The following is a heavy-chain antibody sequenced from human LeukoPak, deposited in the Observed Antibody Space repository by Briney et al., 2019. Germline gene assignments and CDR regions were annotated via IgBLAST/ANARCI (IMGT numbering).Heavy chain of an antibody. CDR3: AYSSGSTFDY. J-gene: IGHJ4*02. D-gene: IGHD6-19*01. CDR1: GGSLSSYY. V-gene: IGHV4-59*01. CDR2: IYYSGST. Sequence: SETLSLTCTVSGGSLSSYYWSWIRQPPGKGLEWIGYIYYSGSTNYNPSLKSRVTISVDTSKNQFSLKLSSVTAADTAVYYCAYSSGSTFDYWGQGTLVTVSS.